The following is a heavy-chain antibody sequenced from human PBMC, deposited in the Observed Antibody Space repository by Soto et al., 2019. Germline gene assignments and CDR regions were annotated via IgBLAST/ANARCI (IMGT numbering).Heavy chain of an antibody. CDR2: ISYDGSNK. CDR1: GFTFSSYA. V-gene: IGHV3-30-3*01. D-gene: IGHD3-22*01. Sequence: PGGSLRLSCAASGFTFSSYAMHWVRQAPGKGLEWVAVISYDGSNKYYADSVKGRFTISRDNSKNTLYLQMNSLRAGDTAVYYCARGYYDSSGYAFDYWGQGTLVTVSS. CDR3: ARGYYDSSGYAFDY. J-gene: IGHJ4*02.